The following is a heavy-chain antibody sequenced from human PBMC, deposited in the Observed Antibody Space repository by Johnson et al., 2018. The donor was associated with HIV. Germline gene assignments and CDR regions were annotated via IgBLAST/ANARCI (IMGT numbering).Heavy chain of an antibody. V-gene: IGHV3-53*01. CDR1: GFTVSSNY. Sequence: VQLVESGGGLIQPGGSLRLSCAASGFTVSSNYMNWVRQAPGKGLEWVSVIYSGGSTYHADSVRGRFTISRDNSKNTLYLQMNSLRVEDTAVYYCARDLIVGATRGGAFDIWGQGTMVTVSS. J-gene: IGHJ3*02. CDR2: IYSGGST. D-gene: IGHD1-26*01. CDR3: ARDLIVGATRGGAFDI.